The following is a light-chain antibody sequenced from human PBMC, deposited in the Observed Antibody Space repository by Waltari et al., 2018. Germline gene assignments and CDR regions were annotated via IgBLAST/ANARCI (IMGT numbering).Light chain of an antibody. CDR2: YDS. J-gene: IGLJ2*01. CDR1: NIGSKN. Sequence: SYDLTQPPSVSVSPGQTARITCGGDNIGSKNVHWYQQKPRQAPVLVIYYDSERPSGIPERFSGSKSGNTATLTISGVEAGDEADYYCQVWDSSSDHWVFGGGTRLTVL. V-gene: IGLV3-21*01. CDR3: QVWDSSSDHWV.